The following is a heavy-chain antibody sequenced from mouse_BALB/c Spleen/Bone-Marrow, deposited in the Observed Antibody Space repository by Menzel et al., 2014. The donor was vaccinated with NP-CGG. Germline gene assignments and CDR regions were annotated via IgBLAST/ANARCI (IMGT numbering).Heavy chain of an antibody. J-gene: IGHJ1*01. D-gene: IGHD4-1*01. CDR3: ASAGRSRYFDV. V-gene: IGHV14-3*02. CDR2: IDPSNGNT. Sequence: EVQLQQSGAELVKPGASVKLPCTASGFNIKDTYMHWVKQSPEQSLEWIGSIDPSNGNTNYNQKFQGKATITADTSSNTAYLQLSRLTSEDTAVYYCASAGRSRYFDVWGPGTTVTVSS. CDR1: GFNIKDTY.